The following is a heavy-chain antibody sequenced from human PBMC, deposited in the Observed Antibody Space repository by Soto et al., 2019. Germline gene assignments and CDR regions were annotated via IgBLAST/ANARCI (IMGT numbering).Heavy chain of an antibody. CDR2: MYHSGTF. V-gene: IGHV4-30-2*01. CDR1: GGSIGGVGYS. J-gene: IGHJ5*01. Sequence: PSETLSLTCAVSGGSIGGVGYSWSWIRQPPGGGLEWIGYMYHSGTFLKSPSLKTRLTMSLDMSKNQFSLTLNSMTSADMAVYYCARAQFYSGSGNYNNLMFDAWGHGFQVTVSA. CDR3: ARAQFYSGSGNYNNLMFDA. D-gene: IGHD3-10*01.